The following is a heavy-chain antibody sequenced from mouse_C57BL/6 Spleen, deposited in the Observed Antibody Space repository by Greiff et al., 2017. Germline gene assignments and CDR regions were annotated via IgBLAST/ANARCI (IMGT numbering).Heavy chain of an antibody. D-gene: IGHD1-1*01. Sequence: QVQLKESGAELVRPGASVTLSCKASGYTFTDYEMHWVKQTPVHGLEWIGAIDPETGGTAYNQKFKGKAILTADKSSSTAYMELRSLTSEDSAVYYCTHYYGSYYFDYWGQGTTLTVSS. CDR1: GYTFTDYE. CDR3: THYYGSYYFDY. J-gene: IGHJ2*01. V-gene: IGHV1-15*01. CDR2: IDPETGGT.